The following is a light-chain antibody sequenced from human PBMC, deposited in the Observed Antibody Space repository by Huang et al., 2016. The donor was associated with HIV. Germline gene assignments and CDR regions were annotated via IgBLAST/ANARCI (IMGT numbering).Light chain of an antibody. Sequence: DIQMTQSPSSLSASVGDRVTITCRASQSISSYLNWYQQRRGKAPSLLIYAASSLQSGVPSRFSGSGSGTDFTLTISSLQPEDFATYYCQQIYSTSITFGQGTRLEIK. CDR3: QQIYSTSIT. V-gene: IGKV1-39*01. CDR2: AAS. CDR1: QSISSY. J-gene: IGKJ5*01.